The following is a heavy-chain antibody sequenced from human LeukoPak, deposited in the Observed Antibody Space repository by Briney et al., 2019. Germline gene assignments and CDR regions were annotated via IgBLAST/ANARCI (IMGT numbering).Heavy chain of an antibody. J-gene: IGHJ1*01. CDR1: GYTFTSYG. D-gene: IGHD2-2*02. CDR2: ISAYNGNT. Sequence: GASVKVSCKASGYTFTSYGISWVRQAPGQGLEWMGWISAYNGNTNYAQKLQGRVTMTTDTSTSTAYMELRSLRSDDTAVYYCARDPGPYCSSTSCYTAALQHWGQGTLVTVSS. V-gene: IGHV1-18*01. CDR3: ARDPGPYCSSTSCYTAALQH.